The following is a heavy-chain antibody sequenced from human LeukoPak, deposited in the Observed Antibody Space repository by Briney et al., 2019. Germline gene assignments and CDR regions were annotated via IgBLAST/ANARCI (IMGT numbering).Heavy chain of an antibody. J-gene: IGHJ4*02. CDR2: IYYSGST. Sequence: SETLSLTCTVSGGSISSGDYYWSWIRQPPGKGLEWIGYIYYSGSTYYNPSLKSRVTISVDTSKNQFSLKLSSVTVADTAVYYCASYYDSSGYYRFGIDYWGQGTLVTVSS. CDR3: ASYYDSSGYYRFGIDY. CDR1: GGSISSGDYY. V-gene: IGHV4-30-4*01. D-gene: IGHD3-22*01.